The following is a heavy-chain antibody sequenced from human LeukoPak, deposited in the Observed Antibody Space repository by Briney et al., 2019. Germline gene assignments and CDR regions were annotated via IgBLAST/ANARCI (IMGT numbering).Heavy chain of an antibody. J-gene: IGHJ6*03. CDR3: AKDLDYVWGSYRYYYYYMDV. D-gene: IGHD3-16*02. V-gene: IGHV3-23*01. CDR2: ISGSGGST. CDR1: GFTFSSYG. Sequence: PGGSLRLPCAASGFTFSSYGMHWVRQAPGKGLEWVSAISGSGGSTYYADSVKGRFTISRDNSKNTLYLQMNSPRAEDTAVYYCAKDLDYVWGSYRYYYYYMDVWGKGTTVTISS.